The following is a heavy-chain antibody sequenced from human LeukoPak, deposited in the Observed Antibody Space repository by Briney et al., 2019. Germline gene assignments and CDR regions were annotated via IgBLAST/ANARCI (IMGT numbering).Heavy chain of an antibody. CDR1: GVTLSDHH. D-gene: IGHD3-22*01. V-gene: IGHV3-72*01. CDR3: ARDGREGDNSAFDI. J-gene: IGHJ3*02. Sequence: LSGGSLRLSCAASGVTLSDHHMDWVRQAPGKGLEWGGRTRDKTRGYTTEYAASVKGRFTISRDDSQTSLYLQMNSLKTEDTAVYFCARDGREGDNSAFDIWGQGTVVTVSS. CDR2: TRDKTRGYTT.